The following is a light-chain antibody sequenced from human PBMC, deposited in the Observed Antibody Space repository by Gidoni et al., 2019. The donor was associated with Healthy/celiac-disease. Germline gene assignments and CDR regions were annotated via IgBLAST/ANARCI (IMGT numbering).Light chain of an antibody. CDR3: QQYGSSPVT. V-gene: IGKV3-20*01. CDR1: QSVSSSY. J-gene: IGKJ1*01. Sequence: EIVLTQSPGTLSLSPGERATLSCSASQSVSSSYLAWYQQKPGQAPRLLIYGASSRAVGIPDRFSGSGSGTDFTLTISRLEPEDFAVFYCQQYGSSPVTFGQGTKVEIK. CDR2: GAS.